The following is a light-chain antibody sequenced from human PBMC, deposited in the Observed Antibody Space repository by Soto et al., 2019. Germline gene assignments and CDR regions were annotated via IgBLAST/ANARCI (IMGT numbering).Light chain of an antibody. Sequence: EIVMTQSPATVSLSPGERATLSCRASQSVSSYLAWYQQKPGQAPRLLIYDASNRATGVPARFSGSRSGAEFTLTISSLQSEDFAVYYCQHYVTWPLTFGGGTKGDIK. CDR1: QSVSSY. J-gene: IGKJ4*01. CDR2: DAS. V-gene: IGKV3-15*01. CDR3: QHYVTWPLT.